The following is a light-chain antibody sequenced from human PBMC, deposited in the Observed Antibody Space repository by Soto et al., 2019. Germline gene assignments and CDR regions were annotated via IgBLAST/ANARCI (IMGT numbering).Light chain of an antibody. Sequence: DIQMTQSPSTLSASVRDRVTITCRASQSISSWLAWYQQKPGNAPKLLIYDASSLESGVPSRFSGSGSGTEFTLTISSMQPDDFATYYCQQYNSHWTFGQGTKVDIK. V-gene: IGKV1-5*01. J-gene: IGKJ1*01. CDR2: DAS. CDR1: QSISSW. CDR3: QQYNSHWT.